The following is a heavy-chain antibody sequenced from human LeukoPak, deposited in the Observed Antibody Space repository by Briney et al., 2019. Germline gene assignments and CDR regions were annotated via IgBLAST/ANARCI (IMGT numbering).Heavy chain of an antibody. CDR2: IYYSGST. D-gene: IGHD3-3*01. Sequence: SETLSLTCTVSGGSISSSSYYWGWIRQPPGKGLEWIGSIYYSGSTYYNPSLKSRVTISVDTSKNQFSLKLSSVTAADTAVYYCARQITIFGVVIIGDAFDIWGQGTMVTVSS. J-gene: IGHJ3*02. V-gene: IGHV4-39*07. CDR3: ARQITIFGVVIIGDAFDI. CDR1: GGSISSSSYY.